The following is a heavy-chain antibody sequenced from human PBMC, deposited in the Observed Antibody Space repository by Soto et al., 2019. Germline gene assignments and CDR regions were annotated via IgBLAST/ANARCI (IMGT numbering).Heavy chain of an antibody. V-gene: IGHV3-11*06. CDR3: ARVHYGGNPENYYYYGMDV. Sequence: QVQLVESGGGLVKPGGSLRLSCAASGFTFSDYCMSWIRQAPGKGLEWVSYISSSSSYTNYADSVKGRFTISRDNAKNSLYLQMNSLRAEDTAVYYCARVHYGGNPENYYYYGMDVWGQGTTVTVSS. D-gene: IGHD4-17*01. CDR1: GFTFSDYC. J-gene: IGHJ6*02. CDR2: ISSSSSYT.